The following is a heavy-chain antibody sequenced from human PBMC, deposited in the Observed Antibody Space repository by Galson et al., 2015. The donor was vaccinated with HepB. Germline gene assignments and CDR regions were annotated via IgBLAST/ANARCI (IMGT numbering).Heavy chain of an antibody. CDR3: ARANCSSTSCYSGSFDY. J-gene: IGHJ4*02. CDR2: ISSSSSYI. D-gene: IGHD2-2*01. V-gene: IGHV3-21*04. CDR1: GFTFSSYS. Sequence: SLRLSCAASGFTFSSYSMNWVRQAPGKGLEWVSSISSSSSYIYYADSVKGRFTISRDNAKNSLYLQMNSLRAEDTAVYYCARANCSSTSCYSGSFDYWGQGTLVTVSS.